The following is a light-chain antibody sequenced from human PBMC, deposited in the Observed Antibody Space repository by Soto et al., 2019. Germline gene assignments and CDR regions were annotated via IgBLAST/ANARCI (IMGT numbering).Light chain of an antibody. J-gene: IGKJ4*01. V-gene: IGKV3-11*01. CDR3: QQRSNRLLT. CDR2: DTS. CDR1: QSVSSF. Sequence: EIVLTQSPANLSLSPGEIATLSCRASQSVSSFLAWYQQQPGQAPRLLIYDTSNRDTDIPARFSGSGSGTDFTLTISSLEPEDFAVYYCQQRSNRLLTFGGGTKVEIK.